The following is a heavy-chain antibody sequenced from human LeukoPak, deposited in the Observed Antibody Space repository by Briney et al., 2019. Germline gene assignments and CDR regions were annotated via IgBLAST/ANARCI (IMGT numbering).Heavy chain of an antibody. Sequence: PSETLSLTCTVSGASISSSSYYWGWIRQPPGKGLEWIGSIYYSGSTYYNPSLKSRVTISVDTSNNQFSLKLSSVTAADTAVYYCARGGDGDYTHYYYYYYMDVWGKGTTVTVSS. CDR3: ARGGDGDYTHYYYYYYMDV. CDR2: IYYSGST. J-gene: IGHJ6*03. V-gene: IGHV4-39*07. CDR1: GASISSSSYY. D-gene: IGHD4-17*01.